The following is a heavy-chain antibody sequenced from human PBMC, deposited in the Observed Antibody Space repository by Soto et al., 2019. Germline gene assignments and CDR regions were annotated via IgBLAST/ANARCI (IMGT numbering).Heavy chain of an antibody. CDR1: GFTFSSYG. CDR3: ARDGEVYYYGSGSYSDY. J-gene: IGHJ4*02. V-gene: IGHV3-48*02. Sequence: GGSLRLSCAASGFTFSSYGMNWVRQAPGKGLEWVSYISSRSSTIYYADSVKGRFTLSRDNAKNSLYLQMNSLRDEDTAVYYCARDGEVYYYGSGSYSDYWGQGTLVTVSS. CDR2: ISSRSSTI. D-gene: IGHD3-10*01.